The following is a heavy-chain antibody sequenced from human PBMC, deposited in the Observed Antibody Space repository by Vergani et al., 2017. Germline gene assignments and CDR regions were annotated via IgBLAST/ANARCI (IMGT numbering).Heavy chain of an antibody. D-gene: IGHD2-15*01. J-gene: IGHJ5*02. V-gene: IGHV4-34*01. Sequence: QVQLQQWGAGLLKPSETLALTCAVYGGSFSGYYWSWIRQPPGKGLEWIGEINQSGSTNYNPSLKSRVTISVDTSKNQFSLKLSSVTAADTAVYYCTRXWAVVAANNWFDPWGQGTLVTVSS. CDR3: TRXWAVVAANNWFDP. CDR2: INQSGST. CDR1: GGSFSGYY.